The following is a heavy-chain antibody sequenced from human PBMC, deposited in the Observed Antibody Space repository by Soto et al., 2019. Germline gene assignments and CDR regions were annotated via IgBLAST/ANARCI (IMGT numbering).Heavy chain of an antibody. J-gene: IGHJ5*02. CDR1: GYSISIGYY. CDR2: IYHSGST. CDR3: ARDLNYFASGSYPP. V-gene: IGHV4-38-2*02. Sequence: SETLSLNCAFSGYSISIGYYWGGIRQPPGKGLEWIGSIYHSGSTYYNPSLKSRVTISVDTSKNQFSLKLRSVTAADTAVYYCARDLNYFASGSYPPWGQGTLVTVSS. D-gene: IGHD3-10*01.